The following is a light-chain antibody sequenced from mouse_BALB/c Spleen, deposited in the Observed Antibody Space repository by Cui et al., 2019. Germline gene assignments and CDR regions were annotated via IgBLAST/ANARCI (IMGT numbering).Light chain of an antibody. CDR2: RAS. CDR3: QQSNEDPRT. V-gene: IGKV3-5*01. CDR1: ESVDSYGNSF. Sequence: DIVLTQSPPYLAVSLGQRVTTSCTASESVDSYGNSFMHWNQQKPGQPPKRLIYRASNLESGIPARFSGSGSRTDFTLPITPVEADDVATYYCQQSNEDPRTFGGGTKLEIK. J-gene: IGKJ1*01.